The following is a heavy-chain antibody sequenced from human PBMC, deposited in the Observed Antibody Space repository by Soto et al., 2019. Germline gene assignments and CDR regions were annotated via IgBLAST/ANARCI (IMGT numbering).Heavy chain of an antibody. D-gene: IGHD2-2*01. CDR2: INHSGST. J-gene: IGHJ4*02. CDR3: ARAPRNYYCSSTSCYFWAFDY. V-gene: IGHV4-34*01. Sequence: QVQLQQWGAGLLKPSETLSLTCAVYGGSFSGYYWSWIRQPPGKGLEWIGEINHSGSTNYNPSLKSRVTISVDTSKNQFSLKLGSVTAADTAVYYCARAPRNYYCSSTSCYFWAFDYWGQGTLVTVSS. CDR1: GGSFSGYY.